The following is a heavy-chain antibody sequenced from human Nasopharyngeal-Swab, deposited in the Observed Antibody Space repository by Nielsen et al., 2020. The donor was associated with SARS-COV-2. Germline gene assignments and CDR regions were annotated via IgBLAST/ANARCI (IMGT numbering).Heavy chain of an antibody. CDR2: IIPIFGTA. CDR1: GGTFSSYA. J-gene: IGHJ5*02. V-gene: IGHV1-69*05. D-gene: IGHD6-6*01. Sequence: SVQVSCKASGGTFSSYAISWVRQAPGQGLEWMGGIIPIFGTANYAQKFQGRVTMTRDTSTSTVYMELSSLRSEDTAVYYCARYSSSSYANWFDPWGQGTLVTVSS. CDR3: ARYSSSSYANWFDP.